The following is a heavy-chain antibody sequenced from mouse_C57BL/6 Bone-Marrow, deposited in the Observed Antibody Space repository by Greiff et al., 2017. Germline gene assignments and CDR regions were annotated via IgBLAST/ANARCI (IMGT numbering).Heavy chain of an antibody. CDR1: GYTFTTYP. CDR2: FHPYNDDT. J-gene: IGHJ2*01. D-gene: IGHD5-1*01. Sequence: VQLMESGAELVKPGASVKMSCKASGYTFTTYPIEWMKQNHGQSLEWIGNFHPYNDDTKYNEKFKGKDTLTVEKSSNTVYLELSRLTSDDSAIYYCERRSTYFYYFDYWGQGTTLTVSS. V-gene: IGHV1-47*01. CDR3: ERRSTYFYYFDY.